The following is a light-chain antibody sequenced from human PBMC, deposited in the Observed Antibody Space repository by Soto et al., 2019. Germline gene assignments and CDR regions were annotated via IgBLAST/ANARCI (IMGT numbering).Light chain of an antibody. Sequence: LSXRASQSVTSSLVWYQQKPGQSPRLLMYDASNRATDIPARFSGSGSGTDFTLTISSLETEDSAVYYCQQRSTWPRTFGGRTNVDI. CDR2: DAS. V-gene: IGKV3-11*01. CDR1: QSVTSS. J-gene: IGKJ4*01. CDR3: QQRSTWPRT.